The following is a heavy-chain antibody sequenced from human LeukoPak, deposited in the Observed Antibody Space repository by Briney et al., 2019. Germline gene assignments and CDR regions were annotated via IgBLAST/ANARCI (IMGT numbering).Heavy chain of an antibody. D-gene: IGHD6-13*01. CDR2: ISYDGSNK. V-gene: IGHV3-30*18. J-gene: IGHJ4*02. Sequence: TGGSLRLSCAASGFTFSSYGMHWVRQAPGKGLEWVAVISYDGSNKYCADSVKGRFTISRDNSKNTLYLQMNSLRAEDTAVYYCAKGRSSSSYYFDYWGQGTLVTVSS. CDR3: AKGRSSSSYYFDY. CDR1: GFTFSSYG.